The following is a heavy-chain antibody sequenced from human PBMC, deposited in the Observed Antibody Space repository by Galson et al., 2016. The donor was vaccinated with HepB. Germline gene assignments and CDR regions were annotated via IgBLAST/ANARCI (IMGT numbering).Heavy chain of an antibody. CDR3: AKGVAGKGFDY. CDR2: IQQDGTER. V-gene: IGHV3-7*03. D-gene: IGHD6-19*01. Sequence: SLRLSCAASGFTFSSYAMSWVRQAPGKGLEWVANIQQDGTERNYVDSVRGRFTISRDNAKDSLYLQMNSLRPEDTAVYYCAKGVAGKGFDYWGQGTLVTVSS. J-gene: IGHJ4*02. CDR1: GFTFSSYA.